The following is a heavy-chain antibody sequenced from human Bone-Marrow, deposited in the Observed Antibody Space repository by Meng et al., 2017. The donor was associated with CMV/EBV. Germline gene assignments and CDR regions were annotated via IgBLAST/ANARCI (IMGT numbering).Heavy chain of an antibody. CDR1: GFIFSTFG. V-gene: IGHV3-30*02. Sequence: GESLKISCAASGFIFSTFGMHWVRQAPGKGLEWVAFVRFGRNETNYIDSVKGRFIISRDDSKNMLFLQMNSLRAEDTAIYYCARRWQALSYFAYWGRGALVTVSS. D-gene: IGHD2-15*01. CDR3: ARRWQALSYFAY. CDR2: VRFGRNET. J-gene: IGHJ4*02.